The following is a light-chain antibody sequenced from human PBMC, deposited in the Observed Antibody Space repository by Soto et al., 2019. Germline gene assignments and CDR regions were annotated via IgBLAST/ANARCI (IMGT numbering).Light chain of an antibody. CDR1: KIGSKS. V-gene: IGLV3-21*04. CDR2: YDS. CDR3: QVWDSSRDDVV. Sequence: SYELTQPASVSVAPGQTARITCGGDKIGSKSVYWYQQKPGQAPMLVIYYDSDRPSGIPERFSGSNAGNTATLTISRVAAGDEADYYCQVWDSSRDDVVFGGGTKLTVL. J-gene: IGLJ2*01.